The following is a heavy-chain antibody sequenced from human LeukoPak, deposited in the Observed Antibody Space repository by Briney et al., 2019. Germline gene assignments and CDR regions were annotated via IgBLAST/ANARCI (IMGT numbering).Heavy chain of an antibody. CDR1: GFTFSAYG. D-gene: IGHD4-17*01. J-gene: IGHJ4*02. CDR3: AKDNYGGIFAS. CDR2: ISDTVRDT. V-gene: IGHV3-23*01. Sequence: GGPLRLSCAASGFTFSAYGMSGVRQAPGKGLEWVSHISDTVRDTWYANSVKGRFIISRDNSRDTVYLQMSSLRPEDTALYFCAKDNYGGIFASWGQGTLVTVSS.